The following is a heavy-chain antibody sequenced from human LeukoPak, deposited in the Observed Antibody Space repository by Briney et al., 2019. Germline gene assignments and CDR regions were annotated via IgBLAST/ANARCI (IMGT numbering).Heavy chain of an antibody. J-gene: IGHJ6*02. CDR3: ARALAVAGTFYYYGMDV. CDR2: TYYRSKWYN. D-gene: IGHD6-19*01. CDR1: GDNVSSNSAA. Sequence: SQTLSLTCAISGDNVSSNSAAWNWIRQSPSRGLEWLGRTYYRSKWYNDYAVSVKSRITINPDTSKNQFSLQLNSVTPEDTAVYYCARALAVAGTFYYYGMDVWGQGTTVTVSS. V-gene: IGHV6-1*01.